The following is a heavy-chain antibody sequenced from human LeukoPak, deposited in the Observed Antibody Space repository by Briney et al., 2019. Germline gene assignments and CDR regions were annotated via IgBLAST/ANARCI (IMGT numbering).Heavy chain of an antibody. CDR2: IRYDGSNK. Sequence: GGSLRLSCAASGFTFSSYGMHWVRQAPGKGLEWVAFIRYDGSNKYYADSVKGRFTISRDNSKNTLYLQMNSLRAEDTAVYYCAKWGGYCSSTSCYSADYWGQGTLVTVSS. CDR1: GFTFSSYG. CDR3: AKWGGYCSSTSCYSADY. V-gene: IGHV3-30*02. J-gene: IGHJ4*02. D-gene: IGHD2-2*01.